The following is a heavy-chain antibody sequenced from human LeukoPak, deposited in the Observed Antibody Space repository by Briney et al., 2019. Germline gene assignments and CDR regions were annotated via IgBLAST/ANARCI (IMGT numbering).Heavy chain of an antibody. CDR3: ARLLNNYGDGY. Sequence: GGSLRLSCAASGFTFSSYSMNWVRQAPGKGLEWVSSISSSSSYIYYADSVKGRFTISRDNAKNSLYLQMNSLRAEDTAVYYCARLLNNYGDGYWGQGTLVTVSS. J-gene: IGHJ4*02. V-gene: IGHV3-21*01. CDR2: ISSSSSYI. D-gene: IGHD4-17*01. CDR1: GFTFSSYS.